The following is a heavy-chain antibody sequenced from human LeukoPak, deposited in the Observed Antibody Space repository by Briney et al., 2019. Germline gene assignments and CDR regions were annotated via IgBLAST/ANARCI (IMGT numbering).Heavy chain of an antibody. CDR3: ARSKYYDILTGPRGYYFDY. D-gene: IGHD3-9*01. Sequence: GRSLRLSCAASGFTFSSYGMHWVRQAPGKGLEWVSVIWYDGSNKYYADSVKGRFTISRDNSKNTLYLQMNSLRAEDTAVYYCARSKYYDILTGPRGYYFDYWGQGTLVTVSS. J-gene: IGHJ4*02. CDR1: GFTFSSYG. CDR2: IWYDGSNK. V-gene: IGHV3-33*01.